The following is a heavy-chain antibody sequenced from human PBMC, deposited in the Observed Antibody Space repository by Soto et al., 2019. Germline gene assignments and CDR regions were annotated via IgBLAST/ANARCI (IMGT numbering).Heavy chain of an antibody. D-gene: IGHD3-10*01. Sequence: SVKVSCKASGGTFSSYAISWVRQAPGQGLEWMGGIIPIFGTANYAQKFQGRVTITADESTSTAYMELSSLRSEDTAVYYCARAREFTYYYGSGSTNYYYGIGVCRQVPTFP. CDR3: ARAREFTYYYGSGSTNYYYGIGV. V-gene: IGHV1-69*13. CDR1: GGTFSSYA. J-gene: IGHJ6*02. CDR2: IIPIFGTA.